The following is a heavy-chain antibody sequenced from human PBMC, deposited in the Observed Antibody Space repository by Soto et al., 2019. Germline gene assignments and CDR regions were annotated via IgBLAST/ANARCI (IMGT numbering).Heavy chain of an antibody. CDR3: ARDPPPPDY. V-gene: IGHV1-18*01. Sequence: QVQLVQSGAEVKKPGASVKVSCKASGYTFASYAISWMRQAPGQGLEWMGWISAYNGNTNYAKKLQGRVTMTTDTATSTAYMALRSLSSDVTAVYYCARDPPPPDYWGQGTLGTVSS. CDR1: GYTFASYA. CDR2: ISAYNGNT. J-gene: IGHJ4*02.